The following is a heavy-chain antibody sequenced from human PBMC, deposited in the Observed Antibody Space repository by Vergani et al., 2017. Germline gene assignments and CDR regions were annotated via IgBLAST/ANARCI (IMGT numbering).Heavy chain of an antibody. CDR1: GGSISSYY. Sequence: QVQLQESGPGLVKPSETLSLTCTVSGGSISSYYWSWIRQPPGKGLEWIGYIYYSGSTNYNPSLKSRVTISVDTSKNQFSLKLSSVTAADTAVYYCARRAGYSSGWTPFYVDYWGQGTLVTVSS. V-gene: IGHV4-59*08. CDR2: IYYSGST. J-gene: IGHJ4*02. CDR3: ARRAGYSSGWTPFYVDY. D-gene: IGHD6-19*01.